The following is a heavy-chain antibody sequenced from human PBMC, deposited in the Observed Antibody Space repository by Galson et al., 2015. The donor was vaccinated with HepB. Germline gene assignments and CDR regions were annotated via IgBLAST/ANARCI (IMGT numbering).Heavy chain of an antibody. CDR3: ARVVRGVMRFPNYYYYGMDV. CDR2: INHSGTA. CDR1: GGSFSDYY. J-gene: IGHJ6*02. V-gene: IGHV4-34*01. Sequence: ETLSLTCAVYGGSFSDYYWSWIRQSPGKGLEWIGEINHSGTANYNPSLKSRVSLLVDTSKNQFALKGGSVTAADTAVYYCARVVRGVMRFPNYYYYGMDVWGQGTSVTVSS. D-gene: IGHD3-10*01.